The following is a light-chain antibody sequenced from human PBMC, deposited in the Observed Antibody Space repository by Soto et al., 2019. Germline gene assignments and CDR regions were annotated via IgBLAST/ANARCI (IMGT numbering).Light chain of an antibody. CDR3: QSYDSSLRGSV. CDR1: SSNIGPGFD. V-gene: IGLV1-40*01. Sequence: QSVLTQPPSVSGAPGQTVTISCAGSSSNIGPGFDVHWYQQVSGAAPKLLIYGNSNRPSGVPDRFSGSRSGTSASLAITGLQPEDEADYYCQSYDSSLRGSVFGPGTKVPS. CDR2: GNS. J-gene: IGLJ1*01.